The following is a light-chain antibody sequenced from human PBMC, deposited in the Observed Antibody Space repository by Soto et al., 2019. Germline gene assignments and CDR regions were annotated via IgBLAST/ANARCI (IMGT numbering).Light chain of an antibody. Sequence: DIQMTQSPSTLSASVGDRVTITCRASQSIRSWLAWYQQKPGKAPKALIYDASSLESGVPLRFSGSGSGTEFTLTISSLQPDDFATYYCQQYNSHSPWTFGQGTKVEVK. CDR2: DAS. J-gene: IGKJ1*01. CDR1: QSIRSW. CDR3: QQYNSHSPWT. V-gene: IGKV1-5*01.